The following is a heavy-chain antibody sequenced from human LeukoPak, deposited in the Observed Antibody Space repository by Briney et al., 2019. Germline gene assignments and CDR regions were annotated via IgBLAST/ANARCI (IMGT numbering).Heavy chain of an antibody. Sequence: SSVKVSCKVSGYTLTGLSMHWVRQAPGKGLEWMGGFDPEDGETIYAQKFQGRVTMTEDTSTDTAYMELSSLRSEDTAVYYCATPLPDTGHLLPTDWGQGTLVTVSS. V-gene: IGHV1-24*01. CDR3: ATPLPDTGHLLPTD. D-gene: IGHD4-11*01. J-gene: IGHJ4*02. CDR2: FDPEDGET. CDR1: GYTLTGLS.